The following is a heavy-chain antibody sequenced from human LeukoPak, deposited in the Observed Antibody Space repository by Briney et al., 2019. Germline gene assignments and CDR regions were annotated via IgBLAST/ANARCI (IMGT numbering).Heavy chain of an antibody. V-gene: IGHV3-33*08. D-gene: IGHD3-22*01. CDR1: GFTFSSSG. CDR3: ASTGRGYYDSIDY. J-gene: IGHJ4*02. Sequence: PGRSLRLSCAASGFTFSSSGMHWVRQAPAKGLEGVALIWSDGSNKYYADSVKGRFTISRDNSNNTLYLQMNSLRAEDTALYYCASTGRGYYDSIDYWGQGTLVTVSS. CDR2: IWSDGSNK.